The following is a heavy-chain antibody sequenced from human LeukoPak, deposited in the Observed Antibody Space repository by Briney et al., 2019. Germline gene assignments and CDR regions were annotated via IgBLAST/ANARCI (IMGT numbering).Heavy chain of an antibody. D-gene: IGHD3-22*01. V-gene: IGHV3-15*01. CDR3: TTGLYDSSGYYPVGDY. Sequence: GGSLRLSCAASGFTFSNAWMSWVRQAPGKGLEWVGRIKSKTDGGTTDYAAPVKGRFTISRDDSKNTLYLQMNSLKTEDTAVYYCTTGLYDSSGYYPVGDYWGQGTLVTVSS. CDR2: IKSKTDGGTT. CDR1: GFTFSNAW. J-gene: IGHJ4*02.